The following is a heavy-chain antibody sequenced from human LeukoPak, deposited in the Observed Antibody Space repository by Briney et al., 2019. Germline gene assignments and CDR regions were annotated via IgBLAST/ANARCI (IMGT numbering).Heavy chain of an antibody. CDR2: IFYTGST. D-gene: IGHD3-10*01. CDR3: ARHVIYDSGTYSFDY. J-gene: IGHJ4*02. V-gene: IGHV4-39*01. CDR1: GGSIRSNSYY. Sequence: AAETLSLTCTVSGGSIRSNSYYWGWIRQPPGKGLEWIVTIFYTGSTYYNPSLKSRVTISVDTSNNQFSLNLSSVTAADTAVYFCARHVIYDSGTYSFDYWGQGTLVTVSS.